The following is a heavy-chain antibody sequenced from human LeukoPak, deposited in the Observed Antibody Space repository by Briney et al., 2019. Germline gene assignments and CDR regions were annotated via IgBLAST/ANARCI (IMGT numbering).Heavy chain of an antibody. Sequence: PGGSLRLSCAASGFTFSSYAMNWVRQAPGKGLEWVSSISSSSSYIYYADSVKGRFTISRDNAKNSLYLQMNSLRAEDTAVYYCARDHPPNDSSGYYYSFYFDYWGQGTLVTVSS. CDR2: ISSSSSYI. D-gene: IGHD3-22*01. J-gene: IGHJ4*02. CDR3: ARDHPPNDSSGYYYSFYFDY. V-gene: IGHV3-21*01. CDR1: GFTFSSYA.